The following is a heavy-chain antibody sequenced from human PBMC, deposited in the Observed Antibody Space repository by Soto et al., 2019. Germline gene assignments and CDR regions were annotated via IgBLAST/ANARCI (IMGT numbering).Heavy chain of an antibody. Sequence: GGSLRLSCAASGFTFSSYDMHWVRQATGKGLEWVSAIGTAGDTYYPGSVKGRFTISRENAKNSLYLQMNSLRAGDTAVYYCARAHTYCSGGSCYEDAFDIWGQGTMVTVSS. J-gene: IGHJ3*02. CDR2: IGTAGDT. CDR1: GFTFSSYD. D-gene: IGHD2-15*01. CDR3: ARAHTYCSGGSCYEDAFDI. V-gene: IGHV3-13*01.